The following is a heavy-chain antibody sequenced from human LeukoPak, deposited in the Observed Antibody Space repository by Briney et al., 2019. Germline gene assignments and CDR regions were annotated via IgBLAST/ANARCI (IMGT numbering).Heavy chain of an antibody. D-gene: IGHD2-15*01. J-gene: IGHJ4*02. Sequence: SSETLSLTCAVYGGTLSGYYWSWIRQSPGKGLEWIGEINPGGSTNYNPSLESRVIISVDTSKNQFSLKMDSVRAADTAVYYCAREDCSGGDCTSFDYWGQGTLVTVSS. CDR1: GGTLSGYY. CDR3: AREDCSGGDCTSFDY. V-gene: IGHV4-34*01. CDR2: INPGGST.